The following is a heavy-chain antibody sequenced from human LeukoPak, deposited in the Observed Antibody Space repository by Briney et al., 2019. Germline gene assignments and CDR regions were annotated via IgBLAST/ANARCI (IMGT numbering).Heavy chain of an antibody. D-gene: IGHD5-18*01. Sequence: GGSLRLSCTASGFIFGDYAMSWVRQAPGKGLEWVGFIRSKACGGTTEYAASVKGRFTISRDDSKSIAYLQMNSLKTEDTAVYYCTRDDVDTAMYFDYWGQGTLVTVSS. CDR1: GFIFGDYA. CDR3: TRDDVDTAMYFDY. J-gene: IGHJ4*02. V-gene: IGHV3-49*04. CDR2: IRSKACGGTT.